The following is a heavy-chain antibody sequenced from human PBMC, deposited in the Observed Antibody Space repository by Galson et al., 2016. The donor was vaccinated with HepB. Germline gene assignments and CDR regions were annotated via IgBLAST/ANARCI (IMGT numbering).Heavy chain of an antibody. Sequence: SLRLSCAASGFTFSSYEMNWVRQAPGKGLEWVSYIRSKYYADSVKGRFTISRDNSKNTVNLQMNNLRTEDTAVYYCARGGTGRLAYYYYGMDVWGPGTTVTVSS. D-gene: IGHD1-1*01. CDR1: GFTFSSYE. J-gene: IGHJ6*02. CDR3: ARGGTGRLAYYYYGMDV. V-gene: IGHV3-48*03. CDR2: IRSK.